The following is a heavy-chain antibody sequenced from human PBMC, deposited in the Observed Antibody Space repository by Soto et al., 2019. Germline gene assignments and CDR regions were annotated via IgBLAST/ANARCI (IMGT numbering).Heavy chain of an antibody. J-gene: IGHJ4*02. Sequence: VQLVESGGGVVQPGRSLRLSCTASGFTFDSFTFHWVRQAPGKGLEWVAVITYDGSSKFYADSVKGRFTISRDNSMNTLFLQMNSLRVHDTAVYYCARIYSSTWNYLDYWGQGTLVSVSS. D-gene: IGHD6-13*01. CDR3: ARIYSSTWNYLDY. V-gene: IGHV3-30-3*01. CDR1: GFTFDSFT. CDR2: ITYDGSSK.